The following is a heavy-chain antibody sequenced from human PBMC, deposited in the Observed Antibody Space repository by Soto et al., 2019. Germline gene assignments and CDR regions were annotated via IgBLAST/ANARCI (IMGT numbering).Heavy chain of an antibody. CDR3: ARDQNAQFDFWSGYSGYMDV. CDR1: GFTFSDYY. V-gene: IGHV3-11*01. CDR2: ISSSGCTI. Sequence: GGSLRLSCAASGFTFSDYYMNWIRQAPGKGLEWVSYISSSGCTIYYADSVKGRFTISRDNTKNSLYLQMNSLRAEDTAGYYCARDQNAQFDFWSGYSGYMDVWGKGTTVTVSS. J-gene: IGHJ6*03. D-gene: IGHD3-3*01.